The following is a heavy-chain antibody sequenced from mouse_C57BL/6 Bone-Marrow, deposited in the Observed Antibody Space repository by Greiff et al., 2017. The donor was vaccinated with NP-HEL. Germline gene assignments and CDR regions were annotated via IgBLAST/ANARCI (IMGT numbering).Heavy chain of an antibody. D-gene: IGHD1-1*01. Sequence: EVQLQQSGPELVKPGASVKISCKASGYTFTDYYMNWVKQSHGKSLEWIGDINPNNGGTSYNQKFKGKATLTVDKSSSTAYMELRSLTSEDSAVYYCARSKGGVYYGSSFDYWGQGTTLTVSS. V-gene: IGHV1-26*01. CDR1: GYTFTDYY. CDR2: INPNNGGT. CDR3: ARSKGGVYYGSSFDY. J-gene: IGHJ2*01.